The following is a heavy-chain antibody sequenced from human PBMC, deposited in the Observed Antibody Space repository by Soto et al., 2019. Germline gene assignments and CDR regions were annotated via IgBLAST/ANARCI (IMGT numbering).Heavy chain of an antibody. CDR1: GYSFTSYW. CDR2: IYPGDSDT. D-gene: IGHD3-10*01. V-gene: IGHV5-51*01. J-gene: IGHJ6*02. CDR3: ASTQYYYGSGSYYTYYYYGMDV. Sequence: HGESLKISCKGSGYSFTSYWIGWVRQMPGKGLEWMGIIYPGDSDTRYSPSFQGQVTISADKSISTAYLQWSSLKASDTAMYYCASTQYYYGSGSYYTYYYYGMDVWGQGTTVTVSS.